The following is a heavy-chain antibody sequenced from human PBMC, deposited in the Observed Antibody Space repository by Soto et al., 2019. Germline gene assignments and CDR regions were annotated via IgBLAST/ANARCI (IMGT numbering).Heavy chain of an antibody. D-gene: IGHD4-4*01. V-gene: IGHV4-59*01. CDR1: GGSISRYY. Sequence: QVQLQESGPGLVKPSETLSLTCTVSGGSISRYYWSWIRQTPGKGLEWNGYIYHIGSTNYNPSLTSRVTISVDTSKNQCSLKVRSVTAADPAVYYCARGENYSYWYFDLWGRGTLVTVSS. CDR3: ARGENYSYWYFDL. CDR2: IYHIGST. J-gene: IGHJ2*01.